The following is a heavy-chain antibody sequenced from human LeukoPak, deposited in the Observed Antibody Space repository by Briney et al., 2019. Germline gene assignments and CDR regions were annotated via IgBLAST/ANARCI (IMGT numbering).Heavy chain of an antibody. Sequence: RGSLRLSCAASGFTFSDYYMSWIRQAPGKGLEWVAYITNSGDDIYYADSVKGRFTISRDNAKNALFLRMSSLRVEDTATYYCASDIVATSGDFWGQGTLAIVSS. V-gene: IGHV3-11*01. D-gene: IGHD5-12*01. J-gene: IGHJ4*02. CDR1: GFTFSDYY. CDR2: ITNSGDDI. CDR3: ASDIVATSGDF.